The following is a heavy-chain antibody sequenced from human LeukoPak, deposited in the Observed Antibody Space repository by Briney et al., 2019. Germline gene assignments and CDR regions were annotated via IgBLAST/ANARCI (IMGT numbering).Heavy chain of an antibody. CDR2: ISSSGSTI. CDR1: GFTFSDYY. J-gene: IGHJ5*02. CDR3: ARLHYYGSGSYGGSWFDP. Sequence: GGSLRLSCAASGFTFSDYYMSWIRQAPGKGLEWVSYISSSGSTIYYADSVKGRFTISRDNAKNSLYLQMNSLRAEDTAVYYCARLHYYGSGSYGGSWFDPWGQGTLVTVSS. D-gene: IGHD3-10*01. V-gene: IGHV3-11*01.